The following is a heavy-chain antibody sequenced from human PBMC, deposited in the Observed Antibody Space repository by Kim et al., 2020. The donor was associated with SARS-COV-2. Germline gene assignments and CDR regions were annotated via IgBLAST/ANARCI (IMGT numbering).Heavy chain of an antibody. D-gene: IGHD6-13*01. V-gene: IGHV3-15*01. CDR2: IKSKTDGGTT. CDR1: GFTFSNAW. J-gene: IGHJ4*02. CDR3: TTDPYSSSWYDPTSYYWDF. Sequence: LSLTCAASGFTFSNAWMSWVREAPGKGLEWVGRIKSKTDGGTTDYAAPVKGRFTISRDDSKNTLYLQMNSLKTEDTAVYYCTTDPYSSSWYDPTSYYWDFWGQGTVVSVSS.